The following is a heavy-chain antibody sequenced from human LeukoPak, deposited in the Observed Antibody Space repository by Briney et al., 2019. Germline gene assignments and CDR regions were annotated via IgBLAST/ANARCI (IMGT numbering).Heavy chain of an antibody. CDR3: ARWAVVMTYDDIDY. D-gene: IGHD3-22*01. CDR1: GVSISSHYGSISSHY. Sequence: SETLSLTCTVSGVSISSHYGSISSHYWSWIRQPPGKGLEWIGYIYYIGSTNYNPSLKSRVTISEDTPKNQFSLKLSSVTAADTAVYYCARWAVVMTYDDIDYWGQGTLVTVSS. CDR2: IYYIGST. V-gene: IGHV4-61*05. J-gene: IGHJ4*02.